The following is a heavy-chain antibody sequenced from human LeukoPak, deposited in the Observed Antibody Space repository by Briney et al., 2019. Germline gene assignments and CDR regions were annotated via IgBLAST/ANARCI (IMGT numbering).Heavy chain of an antibody. V-gene: IGHV3-33*01. CDR2: IWNDGSNK. Sequence: AGGSLRLSCAASGFTFSSYGMHWVRPAPGKGLEWVAVIWNDGSNKYYADSVKGRFTISRDNSKNTLYLQMNSLRAEDTAVYSCARASGPFDYWGQGTLVTVSS. CDR3: ARASGPFDY. J-gene: IGHJ4*02. CDR1: GFTFSSYG. D-gene: IGHD3-10*01.